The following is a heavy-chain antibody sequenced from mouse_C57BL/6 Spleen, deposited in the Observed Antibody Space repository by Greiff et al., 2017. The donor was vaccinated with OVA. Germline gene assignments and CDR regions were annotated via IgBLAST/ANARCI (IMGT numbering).Heavy chain of an antibody. Sequence: QSGPGMVKPSQSLSLTCTVTGYSITSGYDWHWIRHFPGNKLEWMGYISYSGSTNYNPSLKSRISITHDTSKNHFFLKLNSVTTEDTATYYCARDNGSSYAMDYWGQGTSVTVSS. V-gene: IGHV3-1*01. D-gene: IGHD1-1*01. J-gene: IGHJ4*01. CDR3: ARDNGSSYAMDY. CDR1: GYSITSGYD. CDR2: ISYSGST.